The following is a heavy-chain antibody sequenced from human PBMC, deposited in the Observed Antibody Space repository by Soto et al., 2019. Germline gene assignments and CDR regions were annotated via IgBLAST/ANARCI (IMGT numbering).Heavy chain of an antibody. CDR3: ARDVEGPHVPYKWFDP. CDR2: INPSDGET. J-gene: IGHJ5*02. Sequence: ASVKVSCKASGYNFTNYYIHWVRQAQGHGLEWMGIINPSDGETIYAENFQGRVAMTTDTSTSTVYMELSSLRSQDTAVYFCARDVEGPHVPYKWFDPWGQGTVVTVSS. V-gene: IGHV1-46*01. D-gene: IGHD6-6*01. CDR1: GYNFTNYY.